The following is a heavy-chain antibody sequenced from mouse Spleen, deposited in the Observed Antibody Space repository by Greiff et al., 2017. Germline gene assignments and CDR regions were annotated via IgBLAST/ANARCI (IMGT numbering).Heavy chain of an antibody. CDR3: TRSTAPFDY. V-gene: IGHV1S127*01. J-gene: IGHJ2*01. D-gene: IGHD1-2*01. Sequence: VQLQQPGAELVKPGASVKMSCKASGYTFTSYWMHWVKQRPGQGLEWIGTIDPSDSYTSYNQKFKGKATLTVDTSSSTAYMQLSSLTSEDSAVYYCTRSTAPFDYWGQGTTLTVSS. CDR2: IDPSDSYT. CDR1: GYTFTSYW.